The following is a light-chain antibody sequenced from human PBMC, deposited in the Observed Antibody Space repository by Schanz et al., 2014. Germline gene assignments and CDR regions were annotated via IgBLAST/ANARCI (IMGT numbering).Light chain of an antibody. CDR2: DAS. Sequence: DIQMTQSPSTLSASVGDRVTITCRASQSINNWLAWYQQKPGKAPKLLIYDASSLESGVPSRFSGSGSGTEFTLAITNLQPDDFATYYCQQYNSYPWTFGQGTKVEIK. J-gene: IGKJ1*01. V-gene: IGKV1-5*01. CDR3: QQYNSYPWT. CDR1: QSINNW.